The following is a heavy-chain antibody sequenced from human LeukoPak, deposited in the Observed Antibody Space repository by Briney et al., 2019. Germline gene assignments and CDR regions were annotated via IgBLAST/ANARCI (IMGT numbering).Heavy chain of an antibody. Sequence: PGGSLRLSCAASGFTFSSYSMNWVRQAPGKGLEWVSSISSSSSYIYYADSVKGRFTISRDNAKNSLYLQTNSLRAEDTAVYYCARGRDGYNLVDAFDIWGQGIMVTVSS. V-gene: IGHV3-21*01. D-gene: IGHD5-24*01. J-gene: IGHJ3*02. CDR2: ISSSSSYI. CDR1: GFTFSSYS. CDR3: ARGRDGYNLVDAFDI.